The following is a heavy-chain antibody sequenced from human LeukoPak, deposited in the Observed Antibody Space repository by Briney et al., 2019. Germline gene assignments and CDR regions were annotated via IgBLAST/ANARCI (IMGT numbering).Heavy chain of an antibody. V-gene: IGHV3-23*01. D-gene: IGHD4/OR15-4a*01. CDR2: IDSSGGNI. CDR3: ATYMQRGAFDY. J-gene: IGHJ4*02. CDR1: GFTLDSDS. Sequence: AGGSLRLSCAASGFTLDSDSIRWLRQAPGKGLQWVAVIDSSGGNIHYADSVEGRFSISRDDSKHTLYLQMTSLRADDTAVYYCATYMQRGAFDYWGQGTLVTVSS.